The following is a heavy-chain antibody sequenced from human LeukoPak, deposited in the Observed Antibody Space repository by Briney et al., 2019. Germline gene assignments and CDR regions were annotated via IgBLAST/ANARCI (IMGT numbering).Heavy chain of an antibody. Sequence: GGSLRLSCAASGFTFSSYAMSWVRQAAGKGLEWVSAISGSGGSTYYADSVKGRFTISRDNSKNTPYLQMNSLRAEDTAVYYCAKDTRTRRITMVRGVIPEYYYYGIDVWGKGTTVTVSS. CDR2: ISGSGGST. CDR1: GFTFSSYA. CDR3: AKDTRTRRITMVRGVIPEYYYYGIDV. J-gene: IGHJ6*04. D-gene: IGHD3-10*01. V-gene: IGHV3-23*01.